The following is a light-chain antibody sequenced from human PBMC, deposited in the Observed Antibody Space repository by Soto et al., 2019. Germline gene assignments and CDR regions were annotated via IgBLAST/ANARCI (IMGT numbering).Light chain of an antibody. V-gene: IGKV1-5*01. CDR2: AAS. CDR1: QSISSW. J-gene: IGKJ1*01. CDR3: QQYNSYSST. Sequence: DIQMTQSPSTLSASVGDRVTITFRASQSISSWLAWYQQKPGKAPKLLIYAASSLQSGVPSRFSGSGSGTEFTLTIISLQPDDFATYYCQQYNSYSSTFGQGTKVDIK.